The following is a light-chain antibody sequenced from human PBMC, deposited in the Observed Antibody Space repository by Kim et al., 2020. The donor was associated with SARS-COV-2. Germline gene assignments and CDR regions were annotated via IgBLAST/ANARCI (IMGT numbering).Light chain of an antibody. CDR3: TSYTRSDTWV. J-gene: IGLJ3*02. Sequence: GQSIPISCTGTNNDVGAYNYVSWYQQHPGKAPKFMIYDVSKRPSGASDRFSGSKSGNTASLTISGLQSEDEADYYCTSYTRSDTWVFGGGTQLTVL. CDR2: DVS. V-gene: IGLV2-14*03. CDR1: NNDVGAYNY.